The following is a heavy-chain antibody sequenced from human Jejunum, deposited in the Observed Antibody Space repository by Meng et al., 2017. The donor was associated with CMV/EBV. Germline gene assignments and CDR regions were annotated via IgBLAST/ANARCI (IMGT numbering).Heavy chain of an antibody. D-gene: IGHD2-21*01. CDR1: IGYY. CDR3: ARENAYCGGACPSSWFDP. CDR2: IDPKNAGT. V-gene: IGHV1-2*02. Sequence: IGYYIHWVRQAPGRGLEWMGWIDPKNAGTIFAQKFQGRVTMTTDASINTAYMELSRLRSDDTAVYYCARENAYCGGACPSSWFDPWGQGTLVTVSS. J-gene: IGHJ5*02.